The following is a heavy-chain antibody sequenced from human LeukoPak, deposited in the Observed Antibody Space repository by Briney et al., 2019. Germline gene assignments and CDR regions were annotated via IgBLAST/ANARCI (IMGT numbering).Heavy chain of an antibody. V-gene: IGHV3-23*01. D-gene: IGHD3-10*01. J-gene: IGHJ4*02. CDR2: ISGSGGST. CDR1: GFTFSTYA. Sequence: PGGSLRLSCAASGFTFSTYAMSWVRQAPGKGLEWVSGISGSGGSTYYPDSVKGRFTISRDNSKNTLYLQMNSLQAEDTALYYCAKGHDHVIRGVTFDYWGERTLVTVSS. CDR3: AKGHDHVIRGVTFDY.